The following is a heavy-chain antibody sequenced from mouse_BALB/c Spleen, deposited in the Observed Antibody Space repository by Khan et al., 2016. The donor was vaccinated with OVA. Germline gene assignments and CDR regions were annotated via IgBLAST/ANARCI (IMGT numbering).Heavy chain of an antibody. CDR3: ARGDYYGSSSFAY. J-gene: IGHJ3*01. Sequence: LVKTGASVKISCKASGYSLTGYYMHWVKQSHGKSLEWIEYISCYNGVISYNQKFKGKATFTVDTSSSTAYMQFNSLTSEDSAVYYCARGDYYGSSSFAYWGQGTLVTVSA. D-gene: IGHD1-1*01. V-gene: IGHV1S34*01. CDR2: ISCYNGVI. CDR1: GYSLTGYY.